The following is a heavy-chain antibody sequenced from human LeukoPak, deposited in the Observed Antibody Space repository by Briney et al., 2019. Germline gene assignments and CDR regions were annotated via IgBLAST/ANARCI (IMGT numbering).Heavy chain of an antibody. D-gene: IGHD5-12*01. V-gene: IGHV3-21*01. CDR3: ARGRWLQPFDY. J-gene: IGHJ4*02. CDR2: ISSSSSYI. Sequence: GGSLRLSCAASGFTFSSYSMSWVRQAPGKGLEWVSSISSSSSYIYYADSVKGRFTISRDNAKNSLYLQMNSLRAEDTAVYYCARGRWLQPFDYWGQGTLVTVVS. CDR1: GFTFSSYS.